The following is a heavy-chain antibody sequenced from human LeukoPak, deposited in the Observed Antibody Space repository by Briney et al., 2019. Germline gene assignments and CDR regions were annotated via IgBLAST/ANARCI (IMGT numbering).Heavy chain of an antibody. J-gene: IGHJ6*03. CDR3: ANHYYYDSSGYYYPYYYYYYYMDV. CDR2: ISGSGGST. CDR1: GFTFSSYA. D-gene: IGHD3-22*01. Sequence: PGGSLRLSCAASGFTFSSYAMSWVRQAPGKGLEWVSAISGSGGSTYYADSVKGRFTISRDNSKNTLYLQMNSLRAEDTAVYYCANHYYYDSSGYYYPYYYYYYYMDVWGKGTTVTVPS. V-gene: IGHV3-23*01.